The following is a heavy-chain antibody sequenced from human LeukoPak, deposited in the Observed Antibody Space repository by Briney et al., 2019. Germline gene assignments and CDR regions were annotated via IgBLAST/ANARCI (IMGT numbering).Heavy chain of an antibody. CDR2: ISSSGNYV. Sequence: GESLKISCGASGFTFSSYSMNWVRQAPGKGLEWVSSISSSGNYVYYADSVKGRFTISRDNAKNSLYLQMNSLRAEDTAVYYCAREQVGALDYWGQGALVTVSS. CDR1: GFTFSSYS. CDR3: AREQVGALDY. V-gene: IGHV3-21*01. D-gene: IGHD1-26*01. J-gene: IGHJ4*02.